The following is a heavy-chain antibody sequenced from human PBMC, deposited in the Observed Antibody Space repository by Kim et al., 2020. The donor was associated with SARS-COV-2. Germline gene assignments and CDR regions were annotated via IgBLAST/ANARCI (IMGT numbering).Heavy chain of an antibody. CDR2: IYYSGST. Sequence: SETLSLTCTVSGGSISSSSYYWGWIRQPPGKGLEWIGSIYYSGSTYYNPSLKSRVTISVDTSKNQFSLKLSSVTAADTAVYYCARAPPGSGWYVGRLAFDYWGQGTLVTVSS. CDR1: GGSISSSSYY. J-gene: IGHJ4*02. D-gene: IGHD6-19*01. V-gene: IGHV4-39*07. CDR3: ARAPPGSGWYVGRLAFDY.